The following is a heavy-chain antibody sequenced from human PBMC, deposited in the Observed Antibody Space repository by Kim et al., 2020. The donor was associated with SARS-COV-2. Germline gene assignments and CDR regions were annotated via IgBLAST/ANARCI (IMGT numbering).Heavy chain of an antibody. Sequence: STYYNPSLKSRVTISVDTAKNQFSLKLSSVTDADTAVYYCARGGGESYDYWGQGTLVTVSS. CDR3: ARGGGESYDY. D-gene: IGHD3-10*01. V-gene: IGHV4-31*02. CDR2: ST. J-gene: IGHJ4*02.